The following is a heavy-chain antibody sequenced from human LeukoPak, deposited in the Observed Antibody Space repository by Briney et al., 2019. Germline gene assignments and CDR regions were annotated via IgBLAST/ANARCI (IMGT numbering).Heavy chain of an antibody. CDR3: ARVEVGAVAGTPDYYMDV. D-gene: IGHD6-19*01. J-gene: IGHJ6*03. V-gene: IGHV1-69*13. CDR2: IIPIFGTA. Sequence: SVKVSCKASGGTFSSYAISWVRQAPGQGLEWMGGIIPIFGTANYAQKFQGRVTITADESASTAYMELSSLRSEDTAVYYCARVEVGAVAGTPDYYMDVWGKGTTVTVSS. CDR1: GGTFSSYA.